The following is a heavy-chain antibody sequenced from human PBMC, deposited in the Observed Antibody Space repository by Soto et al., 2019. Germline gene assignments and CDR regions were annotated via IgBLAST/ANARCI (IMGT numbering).Heavy chain of an antibody. Sequence: QVHLQESGPGLVMPSETLSLTCAVSGGSINSYYWNWIRRPPGKELEWIAYIYHTGTISYNPSLKSCVTISMDTSKNLVSLNLTSVTADDTAVYYCARDKVYYGMDVWGQGTTVTVSS. J-gene: IGHJ6*02. CDR1: GGSINSYY. CDR2: IYHTGTI. CDR3: ARDKVYYGMDV. V-gene: IGHV4-59*01.